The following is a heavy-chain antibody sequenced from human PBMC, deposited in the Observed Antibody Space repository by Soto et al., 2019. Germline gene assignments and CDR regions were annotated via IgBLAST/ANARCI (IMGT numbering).Heavy chain of an antibody. J-gene: IGHJ6*02. CDR1: GFTFSSYA. Sequence: QVQLVESGGGVVQPGRSLRLSCAASGFTFSSYAMHWVRQAPGKGLEWVAVISYDGSNKYYADSVKSRFTISRDNSKNTLYLQMNSLRAEDTAVYYCARARCTNGVCFDYYYGMDVWGQGTTVTVSS. CDR2: ISYDGSNK. D-gene: IGHD2-8*01. CDR3: ARARCTNGVCFDYYYGMDV. V-gene: IGHV3-30-3*01.